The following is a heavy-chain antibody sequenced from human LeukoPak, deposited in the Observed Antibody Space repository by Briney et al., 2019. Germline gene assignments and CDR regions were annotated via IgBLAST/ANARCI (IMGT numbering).Heavy chain of an antibody. CDR2: IIPILGIA. D-gene: IGHD6-19*01. CDR3: TRALSGCVLCFDY. CDR1: GGTFSSYA. Sequence: SVKVSCKASGGTFSSYAISWVRQAPGQGLEWMGRIIPILGIANYAQKFQGRVTITADKSTSTAYMELSSLRSEDTAVYYCTRALSGCVLCFDYWGQGTLVTVSS. V-gene: IGHV1-69*04. J-gene: IGHJ4*02.